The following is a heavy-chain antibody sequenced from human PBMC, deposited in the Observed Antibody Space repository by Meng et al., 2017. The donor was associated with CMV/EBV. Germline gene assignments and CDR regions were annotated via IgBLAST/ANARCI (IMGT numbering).Heavy chain of an antibody. CDR3: ASKLGVNYYYGMDV. CDR2: IIPILGIA. D-gene: IGHD1-7*01. J-gene: IGHJ6*02. V-gene: IGHV1-69*10. Sequence: SVKVSCKASGGTFSSYAISWVRQAPGQGLEWMGGIIPILGIANYTQKFQGRVTITADKSTSTAYMELSSLRSEDTAVYYCASKLGVNYYYGMDVWGQGTTVTVSS. CDR1: GGTFSSYA.